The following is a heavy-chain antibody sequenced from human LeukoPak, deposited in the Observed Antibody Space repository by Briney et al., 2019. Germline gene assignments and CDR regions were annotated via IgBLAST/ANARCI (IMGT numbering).Heavy chain of an antibody. CDR1: GFTFSSYG. D-gene: IGHD3-10*01. J-gene: IGHJ4*02. CDR2: ISGSGGST. V-gene: IGHV3-23*01. Sequence: GGSLRLSCAASGFTFSSYGMSWVRQAPGKGLEWVSAISGSGGSTDYADSVKGRFTISRDNSKNTLYLQMNSLRVEDTAVYYCASAYCCGSGNYDYWGQGTLVTVSS. CDR3: ASAYCCGSGNYDY.